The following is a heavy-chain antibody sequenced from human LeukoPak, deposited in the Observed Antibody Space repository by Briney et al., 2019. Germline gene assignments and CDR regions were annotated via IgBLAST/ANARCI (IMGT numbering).Heavy chain of an antibody. CDR2: INPNSGGT. CDR3: ARVTHCSSTSCSPFFDY. D-gene: IGHD2-2*01. CDR1: GYTFTGYY. Sequence: ASVKVSCKASGYTFTGYYMHWVRRAPGQGLEWMGRINPNSGGTNYAQKFQGRVTMTRDTSISTAYMELSRLRSDDTAVYYCARVTHCSSTSCSPFFDYWGQGTLVTVSS. V-gene: IGHV1-2*06. J-gene: IGHJ4*02.